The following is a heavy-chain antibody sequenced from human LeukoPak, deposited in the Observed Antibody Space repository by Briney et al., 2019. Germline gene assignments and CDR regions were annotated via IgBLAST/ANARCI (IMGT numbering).Heavy chain of an antibody. V-gene: IGHV4-31*03. Sequence: SETLSLTRTVSGGSISSGGHYWSWIRQHPGKGLEWIGYIYYSGSTYYNPSLKSRVTISVDTSKNQFSLKLSSVAAADTAVYYCARDKSYYSSGYYFDYWGQGTLVTVSS. D-gene: IGHD3-22*01. J-gene: IGHJ4*02. CDR1: GGSISSGGHY. CDR2: IYYSGST. CDR3: ARDKSYYSSGYYFDY.